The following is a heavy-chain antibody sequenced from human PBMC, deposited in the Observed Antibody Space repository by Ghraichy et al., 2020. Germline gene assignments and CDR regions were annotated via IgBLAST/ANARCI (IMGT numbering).Heavy chain of an antibody. CDR2: MYYSGST. Sequence: SQTLSLTCTASEGTISSSSYCWGWIRQPPGKGLEWIGSMYYSGSTYYNPSLQSRFTISIDTSKNQFSLKVSSVTAADTAVYYCARHFADSCYTQYDYWGQGTLVTVSP. CDR1: EGTISSSSYC. V-gene: IGHV4-39*01. CDR3: ARHFADSCYTQYDY. J-gene: IGHJ4*02. D-gene: IGHD2-15*01.